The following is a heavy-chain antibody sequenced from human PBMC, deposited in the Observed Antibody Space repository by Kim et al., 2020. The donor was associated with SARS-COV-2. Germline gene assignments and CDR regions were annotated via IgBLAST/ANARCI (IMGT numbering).Heavy chain of an antibody. CDR3: ARHHDGYSSSWYRRGAYYYYYYMDV. CDR1: GGSISSSSYY. CDR2: IYYSGST. Sequence: SETLSLTCTVSGGSISSSSYYWGWIRQPPGKGLEWIGSIYYSGSTYYNPSLKSRVTISVDTSKNQFSLKLSSVTAADTAVYYCARHHDGYSSSWYRRGAYYYYYYMDVWGKGTTVTVSS. V-gene: IGHV4-39*01. D-gene: IGHD6-13*01. J-gene: IGHJ6*03.